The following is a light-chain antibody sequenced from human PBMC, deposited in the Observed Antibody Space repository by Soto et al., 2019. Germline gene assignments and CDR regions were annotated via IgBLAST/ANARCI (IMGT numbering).Light chain of an antibody. J-gene: IGKJ4*01. V-gene: IGKV1-9*01. CDR3: QQLYRYPLT. CDR1: QGISRY. CDR2: EAS. Sequence: QLTQSPSSLSASVGDRVTITCRASQGISRYLAWYQQKPGKVPKLLISEASTLESGVPSRFSGGGFGTDFTLTISSLQPEDFAIYYCQQLYRYPLTFGGGTRWISN.